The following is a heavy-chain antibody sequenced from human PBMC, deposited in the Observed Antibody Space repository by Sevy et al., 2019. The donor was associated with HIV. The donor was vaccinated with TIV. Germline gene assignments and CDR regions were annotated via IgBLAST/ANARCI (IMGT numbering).Heavy chain of an antibody. CDR2: ISSSGGST. Sequence: GGSLRLSCAASGFTFSSYAMTWVRQAPGKGLEWVSVISSSGGSTYYADSVKGRFTISRDNSKNTLYLQMNSLRADDTAVYYCAKVGRNGDRFDYWGQGTLLTVSS. J-gene: IGHJ4*02. D-gene: IGHD4-17*01. CDR3: AKVGRNGDRFDY. CDR1: GFTFSSYA. V-gene: IGHV3-23*01.